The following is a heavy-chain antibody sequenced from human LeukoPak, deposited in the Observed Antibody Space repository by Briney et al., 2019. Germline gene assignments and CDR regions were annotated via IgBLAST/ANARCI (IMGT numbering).Heavy chain of an antibody. CDR2: IKQDGSDK. Sequence: GGSLRLSCAASGLTFSNYWMSWARQAPGKGLQWVATIKQDGSDKHYVDSVKGRFFISRDNAKNSLHLQMNSLRVEDTAVYYCAAGRGVYWGQGTLATVSS. V-gene: IGHV3-7*02. J-gene: IGHJ4*02. D-gene: IGHD3-16*01. CDR1: GLTFSNYW. CDR3: AAGRGVY.